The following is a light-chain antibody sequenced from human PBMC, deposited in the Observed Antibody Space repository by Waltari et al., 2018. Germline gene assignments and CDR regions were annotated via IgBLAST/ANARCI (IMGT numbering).Light chain of an antibody. CDR1: RRDIGAYYF. V-gene: IGLV2-23*01. CDR2: EAT. Sequence: QSVLTQPASVSGSPGQSITISCTGTRRDIGAYYFVSWFQQLPGQAPRLLISEATKGPSGVSYRFSGSKSGNTASLSISDLQAEDEADYYCCSYVGGSRVLFGGGTKLTV. CDR3: CSYVGGSRVL. J-gene: IGLJ2*01.